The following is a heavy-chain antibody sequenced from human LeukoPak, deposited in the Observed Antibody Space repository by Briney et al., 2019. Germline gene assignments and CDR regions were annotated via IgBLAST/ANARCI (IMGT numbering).Heavy chain of an antibody. CDR1: GGTFSSYA. CDR2: IIPIFGTA. D-gene: IGHD3-3*01. J-gene: IGHJ4*02. Sequence: SVKVSCKASGGTFSSYATSWVRQAPGQGLEWMGRIIPIFGTANYAQKFQGRVTITTDESTSTAYMELSSLRSEDTAVYYCARDNPRDFWSNFDYWGQGTLVTVSS. CDR3: ARDNPRDFWSNFDY. V-gene: IGHV1-69*05.